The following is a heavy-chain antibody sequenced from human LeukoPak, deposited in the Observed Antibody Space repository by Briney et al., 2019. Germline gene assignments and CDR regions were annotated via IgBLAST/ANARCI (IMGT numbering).Heavy chain of an antibody. J-gene: IGHJ4*02. CDR1: EYTFSVYH. Sequence: ASVKVSCKASEYTFSVYHIHWVRLAPGQGLGWMAWINPNSGDTNYAQKFQGRVTMTRDTSISTVYMEVSSLRFDDTAVYYLALIPGGSWAFDSWGQETLVTVSS. D-gene: IGHD6-13*01. V-gene: IGHV1-2*02. CDR2: INPNSGDT. CDR3: ALIPGGSWAFDS.